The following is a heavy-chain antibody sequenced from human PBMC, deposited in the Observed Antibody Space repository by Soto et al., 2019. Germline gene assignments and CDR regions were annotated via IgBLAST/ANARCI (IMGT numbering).Heavy chain of an antibody. CDR3: ASSIGIVVVAFPTDAFDI. J-gene: IGHJ3*02. CDR2: MNPNSGNT. V-gene: IGHV1-8*02. Sequence: GASVKVSCKASGYTFTSYDINWVRQATGQGLEWMGWMNPNSGNTGYAQKFQGRVTMTRNTSISTAYTELSSLRSEDTAVYYCASSIGIVVVAFPTDAFDIWGQGTMVTVSS. D-gene: IGHD2-15*01. CDR1: GYTFTSYD.